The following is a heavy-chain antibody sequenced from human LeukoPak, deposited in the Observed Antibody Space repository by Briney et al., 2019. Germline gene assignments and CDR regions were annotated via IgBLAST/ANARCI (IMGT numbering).Heavy chain of an antibody. CDR2: IYPRDSDT. V-gene: IGHV5-51*01. D-gene: IGHD2-2*01. CDR1: GYTFTSYW. Sequence: GESLKISCKGSGYTFTSYWIGWVRQMPGKGLEWMGVIYPRDSDTRYSPSFQGQVTISADKSISTAYLQWSSLKASDTAMYYCARQTIYASFDYWGQGTLVTVSS. CDR3: ARQTIYASFDY. J-gene: IGHJ4*02.